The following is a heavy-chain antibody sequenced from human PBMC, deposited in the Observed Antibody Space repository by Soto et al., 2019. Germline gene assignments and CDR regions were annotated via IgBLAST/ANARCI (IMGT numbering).Heavy chain of an antibody. CDR2: ISAYNGNT. D-gene: IGHD3-3*01. CDR1: GYTFTSYG. CDR3: ARAKGIFEVVINWFDP. J-gene: IGHJ5*02. Sequence: GASVKVSCKASGYTFTSYGISWVRQAPGQGLEWMGWISAYNGNTNYAQKLQGRVTMTTDTSTSTAYMELRSLRSDDTAVYYCARAKGIFEVVINWFDPWGQGTLVTVSS. V-gene: IGHV1-18*01.